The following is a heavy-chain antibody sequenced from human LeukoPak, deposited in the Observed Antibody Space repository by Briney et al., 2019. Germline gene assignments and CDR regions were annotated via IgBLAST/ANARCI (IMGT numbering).Heavy chain of an antibody. CDR2: ISYDGNNK. Sequence: GGSLRLSCAASEFTFSNYAMHWVRQAPGKGLEWVAYISYDGNNKNYVGSVKGRFTSSRDTSRNTVNLQMTSLRPEDTAVYYCARETAYATSRPIEYWGQGILVTVSS. V-gene: IGHV3-30-3*01. D-gene: IGHD2-2*01. CDR1: EFTFSNYA. CDR3: ARETAYATSRPIEY. J-gene: IGHJ4*02.